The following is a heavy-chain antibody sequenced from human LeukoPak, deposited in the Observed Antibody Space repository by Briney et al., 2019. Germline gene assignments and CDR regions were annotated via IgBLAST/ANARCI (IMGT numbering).Heavy chain of an antibody. D-gene: IGHD6-13*01. V-gene: IGHV4-61*02. CDR2: VYTRGTT. Sequence: SETLSLTCTVSGVSISSGSYYWSWIRQPAGKGLEWIGRVYTRGTTSYDPSLKSRVTISVDTSKNQFSLKLSSVTAADTAVYYCARGGSSSWYFDWFDPWGQGTLVTVSS. CDR3: ARGGSSSWYFDWFDP. CDR1: GVSISSGSYY. J-gene: IGHJ5*02.